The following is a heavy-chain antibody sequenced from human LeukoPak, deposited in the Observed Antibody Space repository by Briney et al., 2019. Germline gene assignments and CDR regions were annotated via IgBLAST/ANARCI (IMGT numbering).Heavy chain of an antibody. V-gene: IGHV1-8*01. CDR2: MNPNSGNT. CDR1: GYTFTSYD. J-gene: IGHJ4*02. Sequence: ASVKVSCKASGYTFTSYDINWVRQATGQGLERMGWMNPNSGNTGYAQKFQGRVTMTRNTSISTAYMELSSLRSEDTAVYYCARGKGRRFLEWLPPNYWGQGTLVTVSS. D-gene: IGHD3-3*01. CDR3: ARGKGRRFLEWLPPNY.